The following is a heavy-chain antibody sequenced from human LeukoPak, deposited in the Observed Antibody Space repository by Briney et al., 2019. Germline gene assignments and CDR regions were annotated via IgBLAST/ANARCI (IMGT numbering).Heavy chain of an antibody. CDR3: ARDGKGRFDFHENDY. CDR2: ISAHTGKS. Sequence: GASVKVSCKASGYTFSIYGITWVRQAPGQGLEWMGWISAHTGKSDYAQKFQNRVTMTADTATSTAYMELRSLGSDDTAVYYCARDGKGRFDFHENDYWGQGTLVTVSS. CDR1: GYTFSIYG. D-gene: IGHD3-3*01. J-gene: IGHJ4*02. V-gene: IGHV1-18*01.